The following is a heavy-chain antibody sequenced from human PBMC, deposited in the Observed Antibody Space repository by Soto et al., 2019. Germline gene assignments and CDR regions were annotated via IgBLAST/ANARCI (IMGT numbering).Heavy chain of an antibody. V-gene: IGHV2-5*01. CDR3: ARGIATRPVFAFDL. CDR1: GFSLTTSGVV. CDR2: IYWSGDE. D-gene: IGHD6-6*01. J-gene: IGHJ3*01. Sequence: SGPTLVNPTQTLTLTCSFSGFSLTTSGVVVGRIRQPPGKALELLAHIYWSGDEHYRPSLKSRLSITKDASKSQVVLTMTNMDPGDTATYYCARGIATRPVFAFDLWGQGTMVTVSS.